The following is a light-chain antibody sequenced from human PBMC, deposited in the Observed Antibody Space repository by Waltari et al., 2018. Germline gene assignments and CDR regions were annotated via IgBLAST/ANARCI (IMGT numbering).Light chain of an antibody. Sequence: EIVMTQSPGTLTLSPGERATLSCRASQRVVSNYLAWYQRKPGHAPRILVYCTSNRANGLPDRFSGSGSGTDFTLTISRLEPQDFAVYYCHQYATSPLTFGQGTKVEI. CDR2: CTS. CDR3: HQYATSPLT. CDR1: QRVVSNY. V-gene: IGKV3-20*01. J-gene: IGKJ1*01.